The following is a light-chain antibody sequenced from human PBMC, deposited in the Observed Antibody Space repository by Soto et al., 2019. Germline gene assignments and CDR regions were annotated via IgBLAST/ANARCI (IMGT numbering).Light chain of an antibody. V-gene: IGLV1-40*01. Sequence: QSVLTQPPSVSGAPGQGVTISYTGSSSNIGSGHDVHWYQQIPGTAPKLLIYGNTNRPSGAPDRFSGSRSGTSAFLAITGLQAEDEADYYCQCYDTSLSVVFGGGTKLTVL. J-gene: IGLJ2*01. CDR3: QCYDTSLSVV. CDR2: GNT. CDR1: SSNIGSGHD.